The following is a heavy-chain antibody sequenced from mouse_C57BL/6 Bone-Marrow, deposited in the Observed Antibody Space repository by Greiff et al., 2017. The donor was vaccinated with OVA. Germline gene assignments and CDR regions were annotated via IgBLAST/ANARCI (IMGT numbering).Heavy chain of an antibody. D-gene: IGHD1-1*01. CDR1: GYTFTSYT. V-gene: IGHV1-4*01. CDR2: INPSSGYT. Sequence: VMLVESGAELARPGASVKMSCKASGYTFTSYTMHWVKQRPGQGLEWIGYINPSSGYTKYNQKFKDKATLTADKSSSTAYMQLSSLTSEDSAVYYCARGGDYGSSYDWYFDVWGTGTTVTVSS. CDR3: ARGGDYGSSYDWYFDV. J-gene: IGHJ1*03.